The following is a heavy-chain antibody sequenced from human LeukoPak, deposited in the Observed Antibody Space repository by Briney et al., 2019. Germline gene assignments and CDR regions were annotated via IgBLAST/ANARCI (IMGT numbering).Heavy chain of an antibody. CDR1: GFTVSSSY. J-gene: IGHJ4*02. Sequence: GGSLRLSCAASGFTVSSSYMSWVRQAPGKGLEWVSVIYTGGSTYYADSVKGRFTISRDNSKNTLYLQMNSLRADDTAVYYCARGVAPTPFDYWGQGTLVTVSS. D-gene: IGHD2-15*01. CDR3: ARGVAPTPFDY. CDR2: IYTGGST. V-gene: IGHV3-53*01.